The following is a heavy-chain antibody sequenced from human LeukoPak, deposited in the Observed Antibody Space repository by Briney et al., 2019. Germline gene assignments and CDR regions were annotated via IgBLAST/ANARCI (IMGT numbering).Heavy chain of an antibody. J-gene: IGHJ3*02. V-gene: IGHV4-59*01. CDR1: GGSISSYY. CDR3: ARSYYYDSSGYYFDAFDI. CDR2: IYYSGST. D-gene: IGHD3-22*01. Sequence: PSETLSLTCTVSGGSISSYYWSWIRQPPGKGLEWIGYIYYSGSTNCNPSLKSRVTISVDTSKNQFSLKLSSVTAADTAVYYCARSYYYDSSGYYFDAFDIWGQGTMVTVSS.